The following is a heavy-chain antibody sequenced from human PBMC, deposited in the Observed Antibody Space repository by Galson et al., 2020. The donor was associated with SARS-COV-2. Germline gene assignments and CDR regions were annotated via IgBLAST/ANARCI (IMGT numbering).Heavy chain of an antibody. Sequence: SETLSLTCTVSGGSISSSSYYWGWIRQPPGKGLEWIGSINYSGSTYYNPSLKSRVTMSVDTSKNHFSLKLSSVTAADTAVYFCARQPILGTVPTGYSWFDPWGQGTLVIVSP. CDR3: ARQPILGTVPTGYSWFDP. CDR1: GGSISSSSYY. V-gene: IGHV4-39*01. CDR2: INYSGST. D-gene: IGHD2-2*01. J-gene: IGHJ5*02.